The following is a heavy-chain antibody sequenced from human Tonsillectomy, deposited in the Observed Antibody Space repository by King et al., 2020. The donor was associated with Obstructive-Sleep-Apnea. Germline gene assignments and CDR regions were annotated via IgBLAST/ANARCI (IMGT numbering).Heavy chain of an antibody. Sequence: QLQESGPGLVKPSETLSLTCTVSGGSISSSSYYWGWIRQPPGKGLEWIGSIYYSGSTYYNPSLKSRVTISVDTSKNQFSLKLSSVTAADTAVYYCAREWCSSTSCYYYYGKDVWGQGTTVTVSS. CDR2: IYYSGST. D-gene: IGHD2-2*01. J-gene: IGHJ6*02. V-gene: IGHV4-39*07. CDR1: GGSISSSSYY. CDR3: AREWCSSTSCYYYYGKDV.